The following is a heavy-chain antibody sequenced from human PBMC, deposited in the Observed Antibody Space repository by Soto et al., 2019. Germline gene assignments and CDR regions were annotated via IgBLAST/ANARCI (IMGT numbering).Heavy chain of an antibody. Sequence: PGESLKISCKGSGYSFTSYWIGWVRQMPGKGLEWMGIIYPGDSDTRYSPSFQGQVTISADKSISTAYLQLSSLKASDTAMYYCATQGATTFPSFDYWGQGTLVTVSS. V-gene: IGHV5-51*01. CDR1: GYSFTSYW. D-gene: IGHD5-12*01. CDR2: IYPGDSDT. CDR3: ATQGATTFPSFDY. J-gene: IGHJ4*02.